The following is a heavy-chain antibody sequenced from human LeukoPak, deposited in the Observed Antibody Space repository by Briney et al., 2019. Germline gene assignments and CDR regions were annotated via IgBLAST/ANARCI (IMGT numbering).Heavy chain of an antibody. V-gene: IGHV1-2*02. CDR3: VRGYSFGPYGMDV. Sequence: ASVKVSCKASGYTFTGYYMHWVRQAPGQGLEWMGWISPNSGDTNYAQKFQGRVTMTRDTSISTAYMELSRLRSDDTAVYFCVRGYSFGPYGMDVWGQGTTVTVSS. D-gene: IGHD2-15*01. CDR1: GYTFTGYY. CDR2: ISPNSGDT. J-gene: IGHJ6*02.